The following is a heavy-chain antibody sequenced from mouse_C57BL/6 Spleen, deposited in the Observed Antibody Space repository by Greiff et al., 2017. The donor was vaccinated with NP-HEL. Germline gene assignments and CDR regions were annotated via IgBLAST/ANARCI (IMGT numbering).Heavy chain of an antibody. J-gene: IGHJ2*01. Sequence: VHVKQSGPELVKPGASVKMSCKASGYTFTDYNMHWVKQSHGKSLEWIGYINPNNGGTSYNQKFKGKATLTVNKSSSTAYMELRSLTSEDSAVYYYARNSNYFDYWGKGTTLTVSS. V-gene: IGHV1-22*01. CDR1: GYTFTDYN. CDR3: ARNSNYFDY. D-gene: IGHD2-5*01. CDR2: INPNNGGT.